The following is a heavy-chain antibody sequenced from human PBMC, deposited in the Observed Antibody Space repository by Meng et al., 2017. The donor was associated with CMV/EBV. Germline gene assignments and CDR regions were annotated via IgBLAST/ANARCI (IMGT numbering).Heavy chain of an antibody. CDR2: SKNDPNTYTT. CDR3: VRTNSGPRYDFDY. CDR1: GFSLSDYY. V-gene: IGHV3-72*01. Sequence: SGFSLSDYYMDWVGQAPRKGLEWIGRSKNDPNTYTTEYAAAVRGRFTISRDASENSLFLQMSSLKAEDTALYYCVRTNSGPRYDFDYWGQGALVTVSS. J-gene: IGHJ4*02. D-gene: IGHD1-1*01.